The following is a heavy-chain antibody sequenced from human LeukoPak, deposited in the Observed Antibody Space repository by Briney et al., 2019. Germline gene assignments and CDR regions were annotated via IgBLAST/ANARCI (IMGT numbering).Heavy chain of an antibody. CDR2: IIPIFGPT. J-gene: IGHJ4*02. Sequence: SVKVSCKASGGTFSSYAIYWVRQAPGQGLEWMGGIIPIFGPTNYAQKFQGRVTITADESTGYMELSSLRSADTAVYYCARISWSGSYFSAVWGQGTLVTVSS. CDR3: ARISWSGSYFSAV. V-gene: IGHV1-69*01. D-gene: IGHD1-26*01. CDR1: GGTFSSYA.